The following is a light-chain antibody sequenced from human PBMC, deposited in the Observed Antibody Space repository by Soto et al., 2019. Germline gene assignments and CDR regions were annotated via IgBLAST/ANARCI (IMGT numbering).Light chain of an antibody. Sequence: EIVMTQSPATLSVSPEERATLSCRASHSVSSNVAWYQQKPGQAPRLLIHSASTRATGISARFSGSGSGTEFTLSISSLQSEDFAVYYCQQYNSWPRTFGPGTTVDF. CDR1: HSVSSN. V-gene: IGKV3-15*01. J-gene: IGKJ3*01. CDR2: SAS. CDR3: QQYNSWPRT.